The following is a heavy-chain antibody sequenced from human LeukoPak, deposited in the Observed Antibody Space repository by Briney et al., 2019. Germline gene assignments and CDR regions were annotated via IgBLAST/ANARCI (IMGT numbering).Heavy chain of an antibody. D-gene: IGHD3-22*01. CDR3: ARVRDATYYYDSSGDDAFDI. Sequence: SETLSLTCTVSGGSISSYYWSWVRQPPGKGLEWIGYIYYSGSTNYNPSLKSRVTISVDTSKNQFSLKLSSVTAADTAVYYCARVRDATYYYDSSGDDAFDIWGQGTMVTVSS. CDR2: IYYSGST. V-gene: IGHV4-59*01. CDR1: GGSISSYY. J-gene: IGHJ3*02.